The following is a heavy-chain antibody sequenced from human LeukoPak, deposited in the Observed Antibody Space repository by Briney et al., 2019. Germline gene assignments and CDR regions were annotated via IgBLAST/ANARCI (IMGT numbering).Heavy chain of an antibody. Sequence: GGSLRLSCAASGFTFSSYAMHWGRQAPGKGLELVAVISYDGSNKYYADSVKGRFTISRDNSKNTLYLQMNSLRAEDTAVYYCARTYYYGSGSYDAFDIWGQGTMVTVSS. J-gene: IGHJ3*02. CDR2: ISYDGSNK. CDR1: GFTFSSYA. CDR3: ARTYYYGSGSYDAFDI. D-gene: IGHD3-10*01. V-gene: IGHV3-30-3*01.